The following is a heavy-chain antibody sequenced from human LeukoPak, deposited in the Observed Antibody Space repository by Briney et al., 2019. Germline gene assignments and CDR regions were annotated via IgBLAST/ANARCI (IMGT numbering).Heavy chain of an antibody. J-gene: IGHJ4*02. CDR1: GLNFDDSA. V-gene: IGHV3-43*02. CDR3: AKESGKFDY. Sequence: GGSLRLSCVASGLNFDDSAMHWVRQAPGKGLEWVSLISADGGSSFSADSVKGRFSISRDNSKNSLYLQMNSLRSEDTAMYYCAKESGKFDYWGQGTLVAVSS. CDR2: ISADGGSS.